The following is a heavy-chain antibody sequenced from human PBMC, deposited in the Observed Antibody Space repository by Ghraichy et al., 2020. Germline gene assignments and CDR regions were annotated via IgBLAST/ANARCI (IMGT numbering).Heavy chain of an antibody. CDR1: GGAIANYF. CDR2: IYYSGTT. D-gene: IGHD1-1*01. V-gene: IGHV4-59*12. CDR3: ARGWILSTYYYGMDV. Sequence: SETLSLTCTVSGGAIANYFWSWIRQAPGKGLEWIGYIYYSGTTEYNPSLKSRVTISIDTSNTQFSLEVSSLTAADTAVYCCARGWILSTYYYGMDVWGQGTTVTVSS. J-gene: IGHJ6*02.